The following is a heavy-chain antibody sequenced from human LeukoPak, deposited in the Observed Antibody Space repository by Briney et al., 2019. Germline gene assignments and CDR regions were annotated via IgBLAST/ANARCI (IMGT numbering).Heavy chain of an antibody. CDR3: ARSHRIAVAAPIFDY. J-gene: IGHJ4*02. CDR1: GLTFSSYS. D-gene: IGHD6-19*01. CDR2: ISSSSSYI. Sequence: PGGSLRLPCAASGLTFSSYSMNWVRQAPGKGLEWVSSISSSSSYIYYADSVKGRFTISRDNAKNSLYLQMNSLRAEDTAVYYCARSHRIAVAAPIFDYWGQGTLVTVSS. V-gene: IGHV3-21*01.